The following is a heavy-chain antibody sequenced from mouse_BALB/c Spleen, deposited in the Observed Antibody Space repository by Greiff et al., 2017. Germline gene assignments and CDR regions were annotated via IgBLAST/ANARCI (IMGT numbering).Heavy chain of an antibody. CDR3: ARHEGNWYFDV. D-gene: IGHD2-14*01. CDR2: ISSGGSYT. CDR1: GFTFSSYA. Sequence: EVNVVESGGGLVKPGGSLKLSCAASGFTFSSYAMSWVRQTPEKRLEWVATISSGGSYTYYPASVKGRFTISRDNAKNTLYLQMSSLRSEDTAMYYCARHEGNWYFDVWGAGTTVTVSS. V-gene: IGHV5-9-3*01. J-gene: IGHJ1*01.